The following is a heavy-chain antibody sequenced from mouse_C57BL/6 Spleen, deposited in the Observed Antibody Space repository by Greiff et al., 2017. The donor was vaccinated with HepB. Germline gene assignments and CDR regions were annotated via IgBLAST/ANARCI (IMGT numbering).Heavy chain of an antibody. CDR2: IWGGGST. CDR1: GFSLTSYG. CDR3: AKRSHDGYPFAY. Sequence: QVQLKESGPGLVAPSQSLSITCTVSGFSLTSYGVDWVRQPPGKGLEWLGVIWGGGSTNYNSAHMSRLSISKDNSKSQVFLKMNSLQTDDTAMYYCAKRSHDGYPFAYWGQGTLVTVSA. D-gene: IGHD2-3*01. J-gene: IGHJ3*01. V-gene: IGHV2-9*01.